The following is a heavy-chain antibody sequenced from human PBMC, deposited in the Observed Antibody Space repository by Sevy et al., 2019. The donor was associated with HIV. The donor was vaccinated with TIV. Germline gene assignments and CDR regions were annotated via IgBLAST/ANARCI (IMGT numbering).Heavy chain of an antibody. D-gene: IGHD3-22*01. CDR3: ARNHYDSRGYPEIHN. V-gene: IGHV3-30*03. J-gene: IGHJ4*02. Sequence: GGSLRLSCAVSAFSFDDYGMHWVRQAPGKGLEWLAVISYDGKMIYYADSVKGRFTVSRDNSKSTLFLQMNSLRAEDTALYYCARNHYDSRGYPEIHNWGQGTQVTVSS. CDR1: AFSFDDYG. CDR2: ISYDGKMI.